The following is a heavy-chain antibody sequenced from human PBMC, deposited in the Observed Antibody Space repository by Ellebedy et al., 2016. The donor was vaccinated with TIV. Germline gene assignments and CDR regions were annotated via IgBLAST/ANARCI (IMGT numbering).Heavy chain of an antibody. Sequence: AASVKVSCKATGYTFTAYYMHWVRQAPGQGLEWMGWINPNSGGTTLPQKFQGRVTMTRDRSISTAYMELNRLRSDDTAVYYCARERDASMASYYYYGMDVWGQGTTVTVSS. CDR2: INPNSGGT. D-gene: IGHD5-18*01. CDR1: GYTFTAYY. CDR3: ARERDASMASYYYYGMDV. V-gene: IGHV1-2*02. J-gene: IGHJ6*02.